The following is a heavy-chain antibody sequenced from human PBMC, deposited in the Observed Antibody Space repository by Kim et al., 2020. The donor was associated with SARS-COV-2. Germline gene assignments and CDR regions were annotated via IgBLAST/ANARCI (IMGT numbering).Heavy chain of an antibody. CDR3: ARIYSVSDSASYYS. V-gene: IGHV4-59*08. Sequence: SETLTLTCYVSGDSISNYYWSWIRQPPGKGLEWVGYAYNSGTTYYNPYLRSRPTISVATSRNQFSQRLRTVTEAHTAIYYCARIYSVSDSASYYSWGQG. CDR2: AYNSGTT. CDR1: GDSISNYY. J-gene: IGHJ1*01. D-gene: IGHD3-10*01.